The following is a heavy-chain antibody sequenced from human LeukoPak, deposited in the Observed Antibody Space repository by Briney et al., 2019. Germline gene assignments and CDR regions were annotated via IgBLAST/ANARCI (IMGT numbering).Heavy chain of an antibody. D-gene: IGHD6-13*01. V-gene: IGHV4-31*03. CDR1: GGSINKGGYY. CDR2: IYYSGST. Sequence: PSETLSLTCTVSGGSINKGGYYWSWIRQHPGKGLEWIGYIYYSGSTYYNPSLKSRVTISVDTSKNQFSLKLSSVTAADTAVYYCARVDRQQLADACDIWGQGTMVTVSS. J-gene: IGHJ3*02. CDR3: ARVDRQQLADACDI.